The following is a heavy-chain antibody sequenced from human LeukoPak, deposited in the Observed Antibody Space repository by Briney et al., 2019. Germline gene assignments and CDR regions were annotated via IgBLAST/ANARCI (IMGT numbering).Heavy chain of an antibody. CDR2: ISGSGSTI. J-gene: IGHJ6*02. V-gene: IGHV3-48*03. CDR3: AKNGLPAAIGGGERHKDA. D-gene: IGHD2-2*02. CDR1: GFTFSSYE. Sequence: GGSLRLSCAASGFTFSSYEMNWVRQAPGKGLEWVSYISGSGSTIDYADSVKGRFTISRDNSKNTVYLQMNSLRAEDTATCYCAKNGLPAAIGGGERHKDAWGQGTTVTVSS.